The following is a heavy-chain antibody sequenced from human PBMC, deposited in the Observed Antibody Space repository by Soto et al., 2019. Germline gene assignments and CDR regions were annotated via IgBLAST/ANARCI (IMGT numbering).Heavy chain of an antibody. CDR3: ARQIYDSDTGPNFQYYFDS. CDR1: GYSFAGYW. J-gene: IGHJ4*02. Sequence: PGESLKISCKGSGYSFAGYWITWVRQKPGKGVEWMGRIDPSDSQTYYSPSFRGHVTISVTKSITTVFLQWSSLRASDTAMYYCARQIYDSDTGPNFQYYFDSWGQGTPVTVSS. D-gene: IGHD3-22*01. V-gene: IGHV5-10-1*01. CDR2: IDPSDSQT.